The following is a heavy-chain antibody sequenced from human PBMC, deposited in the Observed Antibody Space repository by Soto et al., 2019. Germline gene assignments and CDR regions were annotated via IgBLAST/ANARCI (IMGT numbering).Heavy chain of an antibody. CDR3: AKGDIVVVPAVDYFDY. CDR2: FDPEDGET. Sequence: GASVKVSCKVSGYTLTELSMHWVRQAPGKGLEWMGGFDPEDGETIYAQKFQGRVTMTEDTSTDTAYMELSSLRSEDTAVYYCAKGDIVVVPAVDYFDYWGQGTLVTVSS. D-gene: IGHD2-2*01. CDR1: GYTLTELS. J-gene: IGHJ4*02. V-gene: IGHV1-24*01.